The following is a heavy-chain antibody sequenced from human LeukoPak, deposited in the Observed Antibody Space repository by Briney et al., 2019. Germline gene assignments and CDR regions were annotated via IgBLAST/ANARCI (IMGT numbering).Heavy chain of an antibody. D-gene: IGHD3-22*01. CDR2: IYPGDSDT. Sequence: GESLKISCKGSGYSPTSYWIGWVRQMPGKGLEWMGIIYPGDSDTRYSPSFQGQVTISADKSISTAYLQWSSLKASDTAMYYCARNYYDSSGYYVGFDYWGQGTLVTVSS. V-gene: IGHV5-51*01. CDR1: GYSPTSYW. CDR3: ARNYYDSSGYYVGFDY. J-gene: IGHJ4*02.